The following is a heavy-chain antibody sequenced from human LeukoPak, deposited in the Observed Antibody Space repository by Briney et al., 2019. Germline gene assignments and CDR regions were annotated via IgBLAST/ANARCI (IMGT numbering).Heavy chain of an antibody. V-gene: IGHV3-30*04. CDR2: ISYDGSNK. Sequence: PGWSLRLSCAASGFTFSSYAMHWVRQAPGKGLEWVAVISYDGSNKYYADSVKGRFTISRDNSKNTLYLQMNSLRAEDTAVYYCARDWNPEYYFDYWGQGTLVTVSS. CDR3: ARDWNPEYYFDY. CDR1: GFTFSSYA. J-gene: IGHJ4*02. D-gene: IGHD1-1*01.